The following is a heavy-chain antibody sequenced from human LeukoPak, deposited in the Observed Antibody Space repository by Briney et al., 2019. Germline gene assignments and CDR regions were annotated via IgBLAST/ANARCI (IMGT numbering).Heavy chain of an antibody. CDR1: GFTFDDYA. CDR2: ISWNSGSI. V-gene: IGHV3-9*01. Sequence: PGGSLRLSCAASGFTFDDYAMHWVRHAPGKGLEWVSSISWNSGSIAYADSVKGRFTISRDNAKNTLYLQVNNLRAEDTAVYYCARGPNSNWSGLDFWGQGTLLTVSS. J-gene: IGHJ4*02. D-gene: IGHD6-6*01. CDR3: ARGPNSNWSGLDF.